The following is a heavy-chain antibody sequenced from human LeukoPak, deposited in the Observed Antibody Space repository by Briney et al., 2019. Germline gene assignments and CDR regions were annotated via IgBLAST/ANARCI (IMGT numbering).Heavy chain of an antibody. D-gene: IGHD3-9*01. J-gene: IGHJ4*02. Sequence: GASVKVSCKASGYTFTSYYMHWVRQAPGQGLERMGIINPSGGSTSYAQKFQGRVTMTRDMSTSTVYMELSSLRSEDTAVYYCARGLSLTTVVRYFDWLLSGYWGQGTLVTVSS. V-gene: IGHV1-46*01. CDR1: GYTFTSYY. CDR3: ARGLSLTTVVRYFDWLLSGY. CDR2: INPSGGST.